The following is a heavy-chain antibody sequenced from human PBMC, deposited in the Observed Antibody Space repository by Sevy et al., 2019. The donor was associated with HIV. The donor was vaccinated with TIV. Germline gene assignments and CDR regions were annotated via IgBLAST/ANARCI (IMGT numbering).Heavy chain of an antibody. Sequence: SETLSLTCAVYGGSFSGYYWSWIRQPPGKGLEWIGEINHSGSTNYNPSLKSRVTISVDTSKNQFSLKLSSVTAADTAVYYCARDPIPMTTVNFRAWFDPWGQGTLVTVSS. D-gene: IGHD4-4*01. CDR2: INHSGST. CDR1: GGSFSGYY. CDR3: ARDPIPMTTVNFRAWFDP. J-gene: IGHJ5*02. V-gene: IGHV4-34*01.